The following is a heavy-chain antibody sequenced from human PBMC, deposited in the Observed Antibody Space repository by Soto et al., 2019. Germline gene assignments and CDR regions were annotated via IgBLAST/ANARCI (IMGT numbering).Heavy chain of an antibody. CDR1: GYTFSNFW. Sequence: GESLKISCQCSGYTFSNFWIAWVRQLPGKGLEWMGIIYPGDYETRYSPSFHGKVTISADRSIGTAYLQWSSLEASDSAFYFCTRSPRSSPYFDYWGQGALVTVSS. J-gene: IGHJ4*02. CDR3: TRSPRSSPYFDY. D-gene: IGHD6-13*01. V-gene: IGHV5-51*01. CDR2: IYPGDYET.